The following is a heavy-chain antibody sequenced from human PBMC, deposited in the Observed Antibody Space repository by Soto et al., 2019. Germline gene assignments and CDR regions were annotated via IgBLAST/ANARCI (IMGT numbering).Heavy chain of an antibody. CDR1: GYSFITYW. J-gene: IGHJ3*01. CDR3: VRGENRVDWKVDVFDL. Sequence: EVQLVQSGAEVKKPGESLKISCKGSGYSFITYWIGWVRQMPGKGLEWVGIIYPGDSGTRYSPSFQGQVTISADRSINTAYLQWSSLKASDTAMYYCVRGENRVDWKVDVFDLWGQGTMVTVSS. CDR2: IYPGDSGT. V-gene: IGHV5-51*01. D-gene: IGHD1-1*01.